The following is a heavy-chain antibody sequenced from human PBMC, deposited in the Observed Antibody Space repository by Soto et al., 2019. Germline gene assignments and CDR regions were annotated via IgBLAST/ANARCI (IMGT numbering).Heavy chain of an antibody. CDR3: AKSSVRGIKHS. CDR1: GDSLSRGGYY. V-gene: IGHV4-31*03. CDR2: IYFSGSA. D-gene: IGHD3-10*01. Sequence: QVQLQESGPGLVKPSQTLSLTCTVSGDSLSRGGYYWSWIRQHPGKGLEWIGYIYFSGSAYYNPSLKSRVTMSIDTSKNPFSLRLTSLTAADTAVYYCAKSSVRGIKHSWGQGTLAIVSS. J-gene: IGHJ4*02.